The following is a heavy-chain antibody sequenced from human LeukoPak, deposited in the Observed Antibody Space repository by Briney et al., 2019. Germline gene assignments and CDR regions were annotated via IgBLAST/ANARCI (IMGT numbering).Heavy chain of an antibody. CDR1: GYSISSGYY. V-gene: IGHV4-38-2*02. J-gene: IGHJ4*02. CDR3: ARAQSNQMATKI. Sequence: PSETLSLTCTVSGYSISSGYYWGWIRQPPGKGLEWIGSIYHSGSTYYNPSLKSRVTISVDTSKNQFSLKVSSVTAADTAVYYCARAQSNQMATKIWGQGTLVTVSS. CDR2: IYHSGST. D-gene: IGHD5-24*01.